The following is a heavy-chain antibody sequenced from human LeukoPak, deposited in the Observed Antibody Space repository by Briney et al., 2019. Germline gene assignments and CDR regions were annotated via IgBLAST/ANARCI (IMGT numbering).Heavy chain of an antibody. Sequence: GAAVKVSRKASGYTFTSNNMHLMRQPPGPGLERMGITNPSGGSKSYAQKFHGRVTMTRDTSTSTVYMELSSLRSVDTAVYYGESGYCGGGCYDYYYYGMDVWGQGTTVTVSS. CDR2: TNPSGGSK. CDR1: GYTFTSNN. V-gene: IGHV1-46*01. D-gene: IGHD2-21*02. CDR3: ESGYCGGGCYDYYYYGMDV. J-gene: IGHJ6*02.